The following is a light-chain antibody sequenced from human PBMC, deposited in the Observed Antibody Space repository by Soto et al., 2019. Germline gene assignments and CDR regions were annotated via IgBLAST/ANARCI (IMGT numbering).Light chain of an antibody. Sequence: DIQLTQSPSTLSAPVGDSITLTSRASQSITNWLAWYQQKPGKAPKVLIHMASSLKSGVPSRFSGSGSGTEFTLTITSLQPDDSATYYCQQYNSLSSVSFGGGTKVDIK. J-gene: IGKJ4*01. CDR2: MAS. V-gene: IGKV1-5*03. CDR3: QQYNSLSSVS. CDR1: QSITNW.